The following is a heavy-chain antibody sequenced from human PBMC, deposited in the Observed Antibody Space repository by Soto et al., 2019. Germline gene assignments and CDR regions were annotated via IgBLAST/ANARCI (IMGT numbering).Heavy chain of an antibody. J-gene: IGHJ4*02. D-gene: IGHD2-2*01. V-gene: IGHV3-48*02. CDR3: ARVSDYAN. CDR1: GHTFHNYA. Sequence: GGSLRLSCVGSGHTFHNYAMTWVRQAPGKGPEWVSYISGISSTIFYADSVKGRFTISRDNAKNSLYLQMDSLREEDTAVYYCARVSDYANWGLGTLVTVSS. CDR2: ISGISSTI.